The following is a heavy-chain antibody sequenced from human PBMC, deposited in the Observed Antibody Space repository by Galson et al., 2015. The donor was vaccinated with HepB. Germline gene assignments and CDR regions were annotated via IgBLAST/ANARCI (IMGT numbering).Heavy chain of an antibody. J-gene: IGHJ6*02. CDR1: GYTFTGHY. CDR3: ARQTTTTVIYHGMDV. CDR2: INPNSGGT. D-gene: IGHD4-11*01. Sequence: SCKASGYTFTGHYMHWARQAPGQGLEWMGRINPNSGGTDYAQKFQGRVTMTRDTSISTAYMELSSLRSDDTAVYYCARQTTTTVIYHGMDVWGQGTTVTVS. V-gene: IGHV1-2*06.